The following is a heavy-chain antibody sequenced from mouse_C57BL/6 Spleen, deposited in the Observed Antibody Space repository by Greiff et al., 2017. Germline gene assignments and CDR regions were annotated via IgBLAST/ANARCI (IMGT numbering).Heavy chain of an antibody. CDR2: IYPGNSDT. CDR1: GYTFTSYW. Sequence: EVQLQQSGTVLARPGASVKMSCKTSGYTFTSYWMHWVKQRPGQGLEWIGAIYPGNSDTSYNQKFKGKAKLTAVTSASTAYMELSSLTNEDSAVYYCTREDRGSREWYYFDYWGQGTTLTVSS. CDR3: TREDRGSREWYYFDY. D-gene: IGHD1-1*01. J-gene: IGHJ2*01. V-gene: IGHV1-5*01.